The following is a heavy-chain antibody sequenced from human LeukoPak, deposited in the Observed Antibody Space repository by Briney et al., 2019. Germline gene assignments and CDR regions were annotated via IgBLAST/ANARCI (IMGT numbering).Heavy chain of an antibody. CDR1: GFTFSNSW. CDR3: ARESYYYDSSGYFDAFDI. J-gene: IGHJ3*02. V-gene: IGHV3-7*01. CDR2: IKQDGSEK. D-gene: IGHD3-22*01. Sequence: GGSLRLSCVASGFTFSNSWMNWVRQAPGKGLEWVANIKQDGSEKYYVDSVKGRFTISRDNAKNSLYLQMNSLRAEDTVVYYCARESYYYDSSGYFDAFDIWGQGTMVTVSS.